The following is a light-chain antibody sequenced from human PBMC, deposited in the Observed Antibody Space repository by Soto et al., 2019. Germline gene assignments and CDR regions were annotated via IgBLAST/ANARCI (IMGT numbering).Light chain of an antibody. CDR3: QQLNSYPRT. V-gene: IGKV1-9*01. J-gene: IGKJ1*01. Sequence: DIQLTQSPSLLSASVGDRVTITCRASQCISSYLAWYQQKPGQAPKLLIYTASTLQSGVPSRFSGSGSGAEFTLTISSLQPEDFATYYCQQLNSYPRTFGQGTKVEIK. CDR2: TAS. CDR1: QCISSY.